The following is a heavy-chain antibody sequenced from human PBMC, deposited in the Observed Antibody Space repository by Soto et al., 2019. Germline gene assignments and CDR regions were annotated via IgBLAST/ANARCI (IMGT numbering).Heavy chain of an antibody. CDR2: ISAYNGNT. J-gene: IGHJ3*02. D-gene: IGHD3-22*01. CDR1: GYTFTSYG. V-gene: IGHV1-18*01. Sequence: QVRLVQSGAEVKKPGASVKVSCKASGYTFTSYGISWVRQAPGQGLEWMGGISAYNGNTNYAQKLQGRVTMTTDTSTSTDYMELRSLRSDHTAMYYCAREDGIQTYYYDNSAFDIWGQGTMVTVSS. CDR3: AREDGIQTYYYDNSAFDI.